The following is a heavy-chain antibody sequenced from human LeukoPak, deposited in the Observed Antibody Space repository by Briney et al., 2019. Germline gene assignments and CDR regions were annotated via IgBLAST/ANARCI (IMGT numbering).Heavy chain of an antibody. V-gene: IGHV4-59*01. CDR3: ARYYYDNSGSIYAFDI. J-gene: IGHJ3*02. CDR2: IYYSGST. Sequence: SETLSLTCTVSGGSLGSYYWSWIRQPPGKGLEWIGYIYYSGSTNYNPSLKSRVTISVDTSKNQFSLKLSSVTSADTAVYYCARYYYDNSGSIYAFDIWGQGTMVTVSS. D-gene: IGHD3-22*01. CDR1: GGSLGSYY.